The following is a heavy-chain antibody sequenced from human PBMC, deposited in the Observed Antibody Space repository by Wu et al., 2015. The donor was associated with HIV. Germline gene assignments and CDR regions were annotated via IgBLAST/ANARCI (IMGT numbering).Heavy chain of an antibody. Sequence: QPQLVQSAGEVKLPGASVKISCKTSGYTFTSYGLSWCDRPRRTGTLSTWEWITAYNGLTDYAQRFEGRITMTTSTNVAYLELRGLRSDDTAVYYCARDPFPIPDDLHYNYHGLDVWGQGTTVTVSS. D-gene: IGHD2-2*02. CDR1: GYTFTSYG. J-gene: IGHJ6*02. CDR3: ARDPFPIPDDLHYNYHGLDV. CDR2: ITAYNGLT. V-gene: IGHV1-18*01.